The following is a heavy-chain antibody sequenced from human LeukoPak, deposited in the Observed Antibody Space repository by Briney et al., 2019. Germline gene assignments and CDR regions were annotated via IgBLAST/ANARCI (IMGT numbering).Heavy chain of an antibody. D-gene: IGHD3-10*01. Sequence: PGGSLRLSCEASGFTFSTYTMNWVRQAPGKGLEWVSAISGDGGRTYYADSVKGRFTISRDNSKNTLYLQMNSLRAEDMALYYCARASSGSPTRGLGDYWGQGTLVTVSS. CDR2: ISGDGGRT. CDR3: ARASSGSPTRGLGDY. V-gene: IGHV3-23*01. CDR1: GFTFSTYT. J-gene: IGHJ4*02.